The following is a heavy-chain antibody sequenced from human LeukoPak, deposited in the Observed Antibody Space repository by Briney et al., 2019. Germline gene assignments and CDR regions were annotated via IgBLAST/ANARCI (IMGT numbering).Heavy chain of an antibody. CDR3: ARGPFYCTNGVCYGASPLYFDY. CDR2: INHSGST. V-gene: IGHV4-34*01. D-gene: IGHD2-8*01. CDR1: GGSFSGYY. J-gene: IGHJ4*02. Sequence: SETLSLTCAVYGGSFSGYYWSWIRQPPGKGLEWIGEINHSGSTNYIPSLKSRVTISVDTSKNQFSLKLSSVTAADTAVYYCARGPFYCTNGVCYGASPLYFDYWGQGTLVTVYS.